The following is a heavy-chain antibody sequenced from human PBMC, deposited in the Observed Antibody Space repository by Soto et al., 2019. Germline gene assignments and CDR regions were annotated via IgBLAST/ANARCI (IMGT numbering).Heavy chain of an antibody. Sequence: PSETLSLTCTVSGGSITSGGYYWSWIRQHPGKGLEWLGHIYDSGSTFYNPSLKSRITLSVDTSKNQFSLKLSSVTVADTAVYFCARKQAGYFYGIDYWGQGTLVTVSS. V-gene: IGHV4-31*03. CDR2: IYDSGST. CDR3: ARKQAGYFYGIDY. J-gene: IGHJ4*02. D-gene: IGHD3-10*01. CDR1: GGSITSGGYY.